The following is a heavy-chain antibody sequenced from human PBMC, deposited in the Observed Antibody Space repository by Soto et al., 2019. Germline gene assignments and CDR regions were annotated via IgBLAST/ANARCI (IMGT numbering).Heavy chain of an antibody. Sequence: SETLSLTCAVYGGSFSGYYWSWIRQPPGKGLEWIGEINHRGSTNYNPSLKSRVSMSVNTSNNQFSLNLSSVSAADTAVYYCARATWIQLWSSWGQGTLVTVSS. CDR2: INHRGST. D-gene: IGHD5-18*01. CDR3: ARATWIQLWSS. V-gene: IGHV4-34*01. J-gene: IGHJ5*02. CDR1: GGSFSGYY.